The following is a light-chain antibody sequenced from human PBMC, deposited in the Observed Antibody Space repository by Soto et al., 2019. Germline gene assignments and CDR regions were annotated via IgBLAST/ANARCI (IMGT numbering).Light chain of an antibody. J-gene: IGLJ1*01. CDR2: YDS. Sequence: ELTQPPSVSVAPGKTARITCGGNNIGSKSVHWYQQKPGQAPVLVIYYDSDRPSGIPERFSGSNSGNTATLTISRVEAGDEADYYCQVWDSSSDHPGYVFGTGTKVTVL. CDR1: NIGSKS. CDR3: QVWDSSSDHPGYV. V-gene: IGLV3-21*04.